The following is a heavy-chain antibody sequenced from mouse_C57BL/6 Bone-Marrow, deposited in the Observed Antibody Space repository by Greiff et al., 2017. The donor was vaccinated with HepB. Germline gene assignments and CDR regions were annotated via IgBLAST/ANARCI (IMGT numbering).Heavy chain of an antibody. CDR1: EYEFPSHD. CDR2: INSDGGST. CDR3: ARLYGYDVGYYAMDY. V-gene: IGHV5-2*01. J-gene: IGHJ4*01. D-gene: IGHD2-2*01. Sequence: DVHLVESGGGLVQPGESLKLSCESNEYEFPSHDMSWVRKTPEKRLELVAAINSDGGSTYYPDTMERRFIISRDNTKKTLYLQMSSLRSEDTALYYWARLYGYDVGYYAMDYWGQGTSVTVSS.